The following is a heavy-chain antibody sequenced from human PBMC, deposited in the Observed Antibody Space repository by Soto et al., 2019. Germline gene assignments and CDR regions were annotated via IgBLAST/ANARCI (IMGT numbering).Heavy chain of an antibody. V-gene: IGHV3-23*01. CDR2: ISGSSSGT. J-gene: IGHJ6*02. Sequence: EARLLESGGGLIQPGGSLRLSCEASGFNLGAYAMSWVRQAPGKGLEWVSGISGSSSGTYYTDSVKGRFTISRDNSKNTVYLQMNSLRGEDTAVYYCAKDRSENFWVYYYAMDVWGQGTAVTVSS. CDR3: AKDRSENFWVYYYAMDV. D-gene: IGHD6-19*01. CDR1: GFNLGAYA.